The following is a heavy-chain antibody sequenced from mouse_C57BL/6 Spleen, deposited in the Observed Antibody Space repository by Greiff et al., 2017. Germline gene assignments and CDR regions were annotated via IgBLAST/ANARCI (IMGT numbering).Heavy chain of an antibody. J-gene: IGHJ4*01. V-gene: IGHV1-54*01. CDR1: GYAFTNYL. Sequence: VQLQQSGAELVRPGTSVKVSRKASGYAFTNYLIEWVKQRPGQGLEWIGVVNPGSVGTKYYEKFKDKATLTADKSSSNAYMQLRSLTSEDSAVYFCARRGLDYWGQGTSVTVSS. CDR2: VNPGSVGT. CDR3: ARRGLDY. D-gene: IGHD3-3*01.